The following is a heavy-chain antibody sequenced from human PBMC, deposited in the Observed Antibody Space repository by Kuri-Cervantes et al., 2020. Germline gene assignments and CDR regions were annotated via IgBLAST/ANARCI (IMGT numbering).Heavy chain of an antibody. V-gene: IGHV1-69*05. CDR2: IIPIFGTA. CDR1: GGTFSSYA. J-gene: IGHJ4*02. D-gene: IGHD6-13*01. CDR3: ASGSIAAAGTLPSFDY. Sequence: SVKVSCKASGGTFSSYAISWVRQAPGHPPQWMGGIIPIFGTANYAQKFQGRVTITTDESTSTAYMELSSLRSEDTAVYYCASGSIAAAGTLPSFDYWGQGTLVTVSS.